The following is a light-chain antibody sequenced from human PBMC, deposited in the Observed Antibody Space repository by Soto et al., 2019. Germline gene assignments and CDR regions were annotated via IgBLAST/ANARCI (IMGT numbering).Light chain of an antibody. CDR3: MQARQTPLT. CDR2: LGS. J-gene: IGKJ5*01. Sequence: IVMTQSPLSLPVIPGEPASISCWSSQSLLDSNGNNHLNWYLQKPGQSPQVLLYLGSNRASGVPDRCSGSGSGTDFTLKISRVEAEDVGVYYCMQARQTPLTFGQGSRLEIK. V-gene: IGKV2-28*01. CDR1: QSLLDSNGNNH.